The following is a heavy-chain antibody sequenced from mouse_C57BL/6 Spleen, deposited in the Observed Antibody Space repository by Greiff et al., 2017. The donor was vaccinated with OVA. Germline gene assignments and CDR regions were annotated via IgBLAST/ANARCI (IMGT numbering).Heavy chain of an antibody. V-gene: IGHV14-4*01. D-gene: IGHD1-1*02. CDR1: GFNIKDDY. Sequence: EVQRVESGAELVRPGASVKLSCTASGFNIKDDYMHWVKQRPEQGLEWIGWIDPENGDTEYASKFQGKATITADPSSNTAYLQLSSLTSEDTAVYYCTTYYGAYWGQGTLVTVSA. J-gene: IGHJ3*01. CDR3: TTYYGAY. CDR2: IDPENGDT.